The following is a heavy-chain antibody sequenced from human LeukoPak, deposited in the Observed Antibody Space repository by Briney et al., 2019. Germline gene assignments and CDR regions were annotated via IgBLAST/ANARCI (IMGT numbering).Heavy chain of an antibody. CDR1: GFTFSDYY. J-gene: IGHJ4*02. V-gene: IGHV3-11*06. CDR2: ISSSSSYT. D-gene: IGHD5-18*01. CDR3: ARDGLHTAHFDY. Sequence: GGSLRLPCAASGFTFSDYYMSWIRQAPGKGLEWVSYISSSSSYTNYADSVKGRFTISRDNAKNSLYLQMNSLRDEDTAVYYCARDGLHTAHFDYWGQGTLVTVSS.